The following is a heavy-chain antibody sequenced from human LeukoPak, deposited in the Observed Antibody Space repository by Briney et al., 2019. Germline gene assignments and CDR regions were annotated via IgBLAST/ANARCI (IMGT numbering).Heavy chain of an antibody. CDR1: GFTFSSYS. CDR2: ISSSSSYI. Sequence: GGSLRPSCAASGFTFSSYSMNWVRQAPGKGLEWVSSISSSSSYIYYADSVKGRFTISRDNAKNSLYLQMNSLRAEDTAVYYCARVHSSSWPNYYYYYYMDVWGKGTTVTVSS. CDR3: ARVHSSSWPNYYYYYYMDV. J-gene: IGHJ6*03. D-gene: IGHD6-13*01. V-gene: IGHV3-21*01.